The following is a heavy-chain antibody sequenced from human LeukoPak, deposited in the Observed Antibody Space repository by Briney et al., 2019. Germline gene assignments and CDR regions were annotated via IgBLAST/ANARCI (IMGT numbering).Heavy chain of an antibody. CDR2: IYHSGTT. D-gene: IGHD3-10*01. J-gene: IGHJ4*02. CDR3: ARGDYYGSGSHGVDY. CDR1: GDSISSSSYY. V-gene: IGHV4-39*07. Sequence: SETLSLTCTVSGDSISSSSYYWGWIRQPPGKGLEWIGSIYHSGTTYYNPSLKSRVTISVDTSNNQFSLRLSSVTAADTAVYYCARGDYYGSGSHGVDYWGQGTLVTVSS.